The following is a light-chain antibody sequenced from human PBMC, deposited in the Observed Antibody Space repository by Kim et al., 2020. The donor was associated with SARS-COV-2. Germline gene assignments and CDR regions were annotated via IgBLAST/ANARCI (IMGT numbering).Light chain of an antibody. CDR3: CSYAGTYTWV. CDR1: SSDVGAYNY. CDR2: DVS. V-gene: IGLV2-11*03. J-gene: IGLJ3*02. Sequence: HSVTISCPGTSSDVGAYNYVSWYQQHPGKAPKLMICDVSRRPSGVPARFSGSKSGNTASLTISGLQAEDEADYYCCSYAGTYTWVFGGGTQLTVL.